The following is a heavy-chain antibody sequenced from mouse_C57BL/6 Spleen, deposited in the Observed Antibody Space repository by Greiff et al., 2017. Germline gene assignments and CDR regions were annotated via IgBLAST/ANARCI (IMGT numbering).Heavy chain of an antibody. CDR1: GFTISSYG. CDR3: ARRDDYAFAY. CDR2: ISSGGSYT. Sequence: EVQLVESGGDLVKPGGSLKLSCAASGFTISSYGMSWVRQTPDKRLEWVATISSGGSYTYYPDSVKGRFTISRDNAKNTLYLQMSSLKSEDTAMYYCARRDDYAFAYWGQGTLVTVSA. V-gene: IGHV5-6*01. J-gene: IGHJ3*01. D-gene: IGHD2-4*01.